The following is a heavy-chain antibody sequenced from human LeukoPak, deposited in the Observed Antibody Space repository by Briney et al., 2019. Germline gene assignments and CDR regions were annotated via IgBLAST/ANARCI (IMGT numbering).Heavy chain of an antibody. CDR3: ARSREGDWFDP. Sequence: ASVKVSCKASGGTFTSYAISWVRQAPGQGLEWMGGIIPIFGTANYAQKFQGRVTITADESTNTAYMEVNSLRSEDTAVYYCARSREGDWFDPWGQGTLVAVSS. D-gene: IGHD1-26*01. V-gene: IGHV1-69*13. CDR1: GGTFTSYA. J-gene: IGHJ5*02. CDR2: IIPIFGTA.